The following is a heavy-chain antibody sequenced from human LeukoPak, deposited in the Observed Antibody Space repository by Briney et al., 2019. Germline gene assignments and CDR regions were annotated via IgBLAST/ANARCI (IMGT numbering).Heavy chain of an antibody. Sequence: GGSLRLSCAASGFTFTNYWMHWVRQAPGRGLVWVSRIDIDGTGTSYADSVKGRFTISRDNAKNTVSLQMNSLKAEDTAVYYCGTVFDHWGPGILVTVSS. CDR3: GTVFDH. V-gene: IGHV3-74*01. J-gene: IGHJ4*02. CDR2: IDIDGTGT. CDR1: GFTFTNYW.